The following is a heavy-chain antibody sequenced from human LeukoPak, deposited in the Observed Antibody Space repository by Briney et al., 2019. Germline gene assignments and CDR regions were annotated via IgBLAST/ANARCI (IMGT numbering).Heavy chain of an antibody. D-gene: IGHD1-1*01. Sequence: VQPGGSLRLSCAASEFTFSTYGFHCVRKAPGKGLEWLAFIGYDGYNKYYADSVKGRFTISRDNSKNTLYLQMSSLRVEDTAVYYCARTTGYYMDVWGKGTTVIVSS. J-gene: IGHJ6*03. V-gene: IGHV3-30*02. CDR3: ARTTGYYMDV. CDR1: EFTFSTYG. CDR2: IGYDGYNK.